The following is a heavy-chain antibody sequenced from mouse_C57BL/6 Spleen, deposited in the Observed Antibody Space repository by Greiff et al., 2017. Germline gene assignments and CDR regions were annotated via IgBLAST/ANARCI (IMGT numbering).Heavy chain of an antibody. D-gene: IGHD2-3*01. CDR2: IYPGSGST. J-gene: IGHJ4*01. V-gene: IGHV1-55*01. Sequence: QVQLQQPGAELVKPGASVKMSCKASGYTFTSYWITWVKQRPGQGLEWIGDIYPGSGSTNYNEKFKSKATLTVDTSSSTAYTQLSSLTSEDSAVYYCARHDGYYPYAMDYWGQGTSVTVSS. CDR1: GYTFTSYW. CDR3: ARHDGYYPYAMDY.